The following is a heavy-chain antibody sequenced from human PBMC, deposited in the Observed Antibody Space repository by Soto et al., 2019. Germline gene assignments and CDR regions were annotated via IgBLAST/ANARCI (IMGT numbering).Heavy chain of an antibody. V-gene: IGHV3-21*01. Sequence: GSLRLSCAASGFTFSSYSMSWVRQAPGKGLEWVSSISSSSSYIYYADSVKGRFTISRDNAKNSLYLQMNSLRAEDTAVYYCARWSSSASYYYYYGMDVWGQGTTVTVSS. CDR2: ISSSSSYI. CDR1: GFTFSSYS. CDR3: ARWSSSASYYYYYGMDV. J-gene: IGHJ6*02. D-gene: IGHD6-6*01.